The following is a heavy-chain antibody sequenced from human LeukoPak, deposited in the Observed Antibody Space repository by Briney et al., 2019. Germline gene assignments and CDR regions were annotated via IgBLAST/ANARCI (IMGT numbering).Heavy chain of an antibody. Sequence: PGGSLRLSCAASGFTFNSFWMSWVRQAPGKGPEGVANIKTDGSEKYYVDSVRGRFTISRDNAKNSLYLQMNSLRAEDTALYYCAREAYWGQGTLVTVSS. V-gene: IGHV3-7*05. CDR1: GFTFNSFW. J-gene: IGHJ4*02. CDR2: IKTDGSEK. CDR3: AREAY.